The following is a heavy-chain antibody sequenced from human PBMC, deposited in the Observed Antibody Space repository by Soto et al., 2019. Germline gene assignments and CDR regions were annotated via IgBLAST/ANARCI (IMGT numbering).Heavy chain of an antibody. Sequence: QITLKESGPTLVKPTQTLTLTCTFSGFSLTTDRVGVCWIRQPPGEALEWLAVIYWDDSKTYRPSLESRLTITKDTSKNQVALTMTNMDSLDTATYYCAHAYGGRSLYWGQGTLVTVSS. CDR1: GFSLTTDRVG. CDR3: AHAYGGRSLY. V-gene: IGHV2-5*02. J-gene: IGHJ4*02. CDR2: IYWDDSK. D-gene: IGHD1-26*01.